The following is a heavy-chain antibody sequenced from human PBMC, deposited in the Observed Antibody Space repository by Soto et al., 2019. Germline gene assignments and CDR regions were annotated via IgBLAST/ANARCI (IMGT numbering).Heavy chain of an antibody. CDR2: VSHDGSR. J-gene: IGHJ4*02. D-gene: IGHD3-10*01. Sequence: GSLRLSCAASGFTFRDYAMHWVRQAPGKGLEWVAVVSHDGSRYYADSVKGRFTISRDNSKNTLYLQMNSLRVEDTAVYYCARDRVTMVRGIISQYYFDYWGQGTLVTVSS. CDR1: GFTFRDYA. V-gene: IGHV3-30*14. CDR3: ARDRVTMVRGIISQYYFDY.